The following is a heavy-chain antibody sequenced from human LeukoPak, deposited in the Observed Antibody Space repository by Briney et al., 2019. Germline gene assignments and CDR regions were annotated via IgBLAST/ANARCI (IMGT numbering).Heavy chain of an antibody. D-gene: IGHD2-2*01. CDR1: GFTFSTYW. Sequence: PGGSLRLSCTASGFTFSTYWMHWVRQAPGRGLAWVSRINSDGSSASYADSVKGRFTISRDNAKNTLYLQMNSLRAEDTALYYCVRADSTSSFDHWGQGTLVTVSS. J-gene: IGHJ4*02. CDR3: VRADSTSSFDH. V-gene: IGHV3-74*01. CDR2: INSDGSSA.